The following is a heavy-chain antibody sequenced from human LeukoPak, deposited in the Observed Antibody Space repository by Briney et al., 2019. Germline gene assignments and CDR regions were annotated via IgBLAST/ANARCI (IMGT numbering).Heavy chain of an antibody. CDR2: INWNGGST. CDR1: GFTFDDYG. CDR3: ARHPTAAYYYGMDV. J-gene: IGHJ6*02. D-gene: IGHD1-1*01. V-gene: IGHV3-20*01. Sequence: GGSLRLSCAASGFTFDDYGMSWVRQAPGKGLEWVSGINWNGGSTGYADSVKGRFTISRDNAKNSLYLQMNSLRAEDTALYHCARHPTAAYYYGMDVWGQGTTVTVSS.